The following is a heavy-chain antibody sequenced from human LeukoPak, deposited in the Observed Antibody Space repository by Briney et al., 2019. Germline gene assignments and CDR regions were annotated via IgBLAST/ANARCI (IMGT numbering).Heavy chain of an antibody. CDR3: TRQSQACSTGSCYVVS. CDR1: GYTFRSYW. Sequence: GESLKISCEGSGYTFRSYWNGWVRQMPGKDLEWMGMIYPDDSDTRYSPSFQGQVTFSADLSLNTAYLQWISLEASDTAIYYCTRQSQACSTGSCYVVSWGQGTQVTVSS. V-gene: IGHV5-51*01. J-gene: IGHJ5*01. D-gene: IGHD2-15*01. CDR2: IYPDDSDT.